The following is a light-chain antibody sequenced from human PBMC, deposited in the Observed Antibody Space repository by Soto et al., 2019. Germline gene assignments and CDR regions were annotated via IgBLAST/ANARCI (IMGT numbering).Light chain of an antibody. CDR3: QQYNSYWT. CDR1: QGISGW. J-gene: IGKJ1*01. CDR2: DAS. V-gene: IGKV1-5*01. Sequence: DIQLTQSPSSLSASVGDRVTLTCRASQGISGWLAWYQQKPGKAPKLLIYDASSLESGVPSRFSGSGSGTEFTLTISSLRPDDFATYYCQQYNSYWTFGQGTKVDIK.